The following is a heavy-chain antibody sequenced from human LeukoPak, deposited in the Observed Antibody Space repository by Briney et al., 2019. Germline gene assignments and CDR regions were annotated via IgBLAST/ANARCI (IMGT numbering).Heavy chain of an antibody. J-gene: IGHJ4*02. CDR1: GYTFTSYY. CDR2: INPSGGST. Sequence: ASVTVSCMATGYTFTSYYMHWVRQAPGQGLEWMGIINPSGGSTNYAQKFQGRVTMTRDTSTSTVYMELSSLRSEDTAVYYCARMYRRYYFDYWGQGTLVTVSS. V-gene: IGHV1-46*01. CDR3: ARMYRRYYFDY. D-gene: IGHD1-26*01.